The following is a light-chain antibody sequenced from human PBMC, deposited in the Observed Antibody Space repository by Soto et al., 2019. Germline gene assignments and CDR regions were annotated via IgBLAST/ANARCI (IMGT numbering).Light chain of an antibody. V-gene: IGKV1-17*01. CDR3: LQHNSYPRT. CDR1: QGIGND. J-gene: IGKJ1*01. CDR2: AAS. Sequence: DIQMTQSPSSLSASVGDRVTITCRASQGIGNDLGWYQQKPGKAPKRLIYAASTLQSGVPSRFSGSGPVTEFTLTISSLQPEDFATYYCLQHNSYPRTFGQGTKVEFK.